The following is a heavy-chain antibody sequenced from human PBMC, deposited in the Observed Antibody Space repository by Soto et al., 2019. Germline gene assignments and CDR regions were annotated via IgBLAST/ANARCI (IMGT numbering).Heavy chain of an antibody. V-gene: IGHV4-39*01. CDR1: GGSISSSSYY. CDR2: IYYSGST. D-gene: IGHD3-16*02. J-gene: IGHJ4*02. Sequence: PSETLSLTCTVSGGSISSSSYYWGWIRQPPGKGLEWIGSIYYSGSTYYNPSLKSRVTISVDTSKNQFSLKLSSVTAADTAVYYCASYYTYDYVWGSYRRTPHFDHWGQGTLVTVSS. CDR3: ASYYTYDYVWGSYRRTPHFDH.